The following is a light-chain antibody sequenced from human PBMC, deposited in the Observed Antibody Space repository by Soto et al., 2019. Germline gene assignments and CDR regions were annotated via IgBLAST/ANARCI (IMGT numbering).Light chain of an antibody. CDR3: QQYNSYSPWT. Sequence: DIQMTQSPSTLSASVGDRVTITCRASQSISSWLAWYQQNRGKAPKLLIYDAYSLESGVPSRFSGRGSGTEFTLTINSLQPDDFATYYCQQYNSYSPWTFGQGTKVGIK. V-gene: IGKV1-5*01. J-gene: IGKJ1*01. CDR2: DAY. CDR1: QSISSW.